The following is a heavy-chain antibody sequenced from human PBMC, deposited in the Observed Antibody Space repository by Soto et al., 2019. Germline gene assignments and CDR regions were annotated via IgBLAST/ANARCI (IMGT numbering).Heavy chain of an antibody. D-gene: IGHD3-16*01. Sequence: PSETLSLTCAVSGGSISSSSFYWGWIRQPPGKGLEWIGSIYYSGSTYYKPSLTRRVTISVDTSKNQFSLKLSSVTAADPAVHYWARQRMGGDYWGLGTLVTVSS. CDR2: IYYSGST. V-gene: IGHV4-39*01. CDR3: ARQRMGGDY. CDR1: GGSISSSSFY. J-gene: IGHJ4*02.